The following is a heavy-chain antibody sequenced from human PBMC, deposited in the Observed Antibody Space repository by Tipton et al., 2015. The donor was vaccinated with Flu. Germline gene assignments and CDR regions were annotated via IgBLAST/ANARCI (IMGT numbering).Heavy chain of an antibody. CDR1: GVSISSGGYY. D-gene: IGHD3-3*01. Sequence: LRLSCSVSGVSISSGGYYWSWIRHHPGKGLEWIGYMYYRGSTYYNPSLESRVAISLDTSKNQFSLMLSSVTAADTAVYYCATGPEWRPDFWGQGTLVTVAS. CDR3: ATGPEWRPDF. J-gene: IGHJ4*02. V-gene: IGHV4-31*03. CDR2: MYYRGST.